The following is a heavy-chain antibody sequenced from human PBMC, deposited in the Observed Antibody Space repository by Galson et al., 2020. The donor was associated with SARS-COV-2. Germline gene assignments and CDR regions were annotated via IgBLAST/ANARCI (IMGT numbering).Heavy chain of an antibody. CDR3: AGATRLLWFG. Sequence: GESLKISCAASGFTFSNYWMTWVRQAPGKGLEWVAMINHYGSEKYYVDSVKGRLTISRDNAKNSLYLQMESLRAEDTAVYYCAGATRLLWFGGGQGTLVTVSS. D-gene: IGHD3-10*01. CDR1: GFTFSNYW. CDR2: INHYGSEK. J-gene: IGHJ4*02. V-gene: IGHV3-7*01.